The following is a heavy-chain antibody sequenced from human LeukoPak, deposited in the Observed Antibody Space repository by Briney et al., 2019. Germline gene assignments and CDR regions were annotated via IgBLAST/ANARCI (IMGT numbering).Heavy chain of an antibody. D-gene: IGHD5-18*01. V-gene: IGHV3-15*01. CDR1: GFTFSNAW. J-gene: IGHJ4*02. CDR3: TINLIQLWLKEESY. Sequence: GGSLRLSCAASGFTFSNAWMSWVRQAPGKGLEWVGRIKSKTDGGTTDYAAPVKGRFTISRDDSKNTLYLQMNSLKTEDTAVYYCTINLIQLWLKEESYWGQGTLVTVSS. CDR2: IKSKTDGGTT.